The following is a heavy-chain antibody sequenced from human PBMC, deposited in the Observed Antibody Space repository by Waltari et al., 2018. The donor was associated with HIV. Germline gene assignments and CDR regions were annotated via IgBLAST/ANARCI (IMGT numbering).Heavy chain of an antibody. Sequence: QVQLVQSGAEVKKPGSSVKVSCKASGGTFSSYAISWVRQAPGQGLEWMGRIIPILGIANYAQKFQGRVTITADKSTSTAYMELSSLRSEDTAVYYCARTSMVRHSGWFDPWGQGTLVTVSS. CDR2: IIPILGIA. D-gene: IGHD3-10*01. V-gene: IGHV1-69*04. CDR1: GGTFSSYA. J-gene: IGHJ5*02. CDR3: ARTSMVRHSGWFDP.